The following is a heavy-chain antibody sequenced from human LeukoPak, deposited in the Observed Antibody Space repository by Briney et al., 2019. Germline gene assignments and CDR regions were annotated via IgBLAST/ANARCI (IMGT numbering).Heavy chain of an antibody. Sequence: ASVKVSCKASGYTFTSYGISWVRQAPGQGLEWMEWISAYNGNTNYAQKLQGRVTMTTDTSTSTAYMELRSLRSDDTAVYYCARAPWRIAVAGTQSPLDYWGQGTLVTVSS. CDR3: ARAPWRIAVAGTQSPLDY. J-gene: IGHJ4*02. D-gene: IGHD6-19*01. V-gene: IGHV1-18*01. CDR1: GYTFTSYG. CDR2: ISAYNGNT.